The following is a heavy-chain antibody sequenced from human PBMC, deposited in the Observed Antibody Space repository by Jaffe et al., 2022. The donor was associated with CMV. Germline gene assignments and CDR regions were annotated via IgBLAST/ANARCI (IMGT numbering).Heavy chain of an antibody. D-gene: IGHD2-2*02. CDR3: ARGIVVVPAAIWMGGDYYYGMDV. J-gene: IGHJ6*02. CDR1: GGSISSYY. V-gene: IGHV4-59*01. CDR2: IYYSGST. Sequence: QVQLQESGPGLVKPSETLSLTCTVSGGSISSYYWSWIRQPPGKGLEWIGYIYYSGSTNYNPSLKSRVTISVDTSKNQFSLKLSSVTAADTAVYYCARGIVVVPAAIWMGGDYYYGMDVWGQGTTVTVSS.